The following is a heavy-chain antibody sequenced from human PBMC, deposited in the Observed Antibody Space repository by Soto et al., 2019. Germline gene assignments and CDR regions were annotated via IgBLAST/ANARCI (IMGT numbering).Heavy chain of an antibody. CDR2: ISDRGSRM. V-gene: IGHV3-48*01. J-gene: IGHJ4*02. CDR1: GFTVGISY. D-gene: IGHD1-26*01. Sequence: GGSLRLSCAASGFTVGISYMTWVRQVPGKRLEWVSYISDRGSRMFYADSVKGRFTISRDTANNSLHLQMNSLRAEDTAVYYCAPQGVGATGYVYWGQGTLVTVSS. CDR3: APQGVGATGYVY.